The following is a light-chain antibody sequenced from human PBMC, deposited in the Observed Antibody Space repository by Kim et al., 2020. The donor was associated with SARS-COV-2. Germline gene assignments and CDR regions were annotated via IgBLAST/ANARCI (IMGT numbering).Light chain of an antibody. V-gene: IGKV3-20*01. J-gene: IGKJ4*01. CDR2: GAS. Sequence: EIVLTQSPGTLSLSPGERATLSCRASQSVSSSYVAWYQQKPGQAPRLLIYGASSRATGIPDRFSGSGSGTDFTLTISRLEPEDFAVYYCQQYGSSPLTFGGGTKLEIK. CDR3: QQYGSSPLT. CDR1: QSVSSSY.